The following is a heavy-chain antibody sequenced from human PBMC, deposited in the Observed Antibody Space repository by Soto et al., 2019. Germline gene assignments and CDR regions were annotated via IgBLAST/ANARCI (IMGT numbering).Heavy chain of an antibody. CDR3: ARGSNSNFEGPIV. CDR2: INHSGST. D-gene: IGHD4-4*01. Sequence: SETLSLTCAVYGGSFSGYYWSWIRQPPGKGLEWIGEINHSGSTNYNPSLKIRVTISVDTSKNQVSLTLTSVTAADTAVYYCARGSNSNFEGPIVWGQVKLVT. V-gene: IGHV4-34*01. CDR1: GGSFSGYY. J-gene: IGHJ4*02.